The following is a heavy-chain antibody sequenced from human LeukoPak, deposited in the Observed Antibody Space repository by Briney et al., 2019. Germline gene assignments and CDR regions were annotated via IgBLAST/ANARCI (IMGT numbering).Heavy chain of an antibody. V-gene: IGHV1-69*13. CDR3: ARQHSSSWYNWFDP. Sequence: SVKVSCKASGYTFTSYAISWVRQAPGQGLEWMGGIIPIFGTANYAQKFQGRVTITADESTSTAYMELSSLRSEDTAVYYCARQHSSSWYNWFDPWGQGTLVTVSS. CDR1: GYTFTSYA. CDR2: IIPIFGTA. D-gene: IGHD6-13*01. J-gene: IGHJ5*02.